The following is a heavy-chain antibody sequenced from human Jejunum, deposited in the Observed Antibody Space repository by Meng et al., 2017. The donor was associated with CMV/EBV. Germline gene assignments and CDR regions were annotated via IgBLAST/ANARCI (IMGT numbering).Heavy chain of an antibody. CDR2: IFPGDTDT. Sequence: GDRLTGYWIAWVGQMPGGGLEWRGSIFPGDTDTRYKRTFQGQVTSSADKSITTAYLQWSGLQASDTGMYFCARQVNWGPNGAFDVWGQGTMVTVSS. J-gene: IGHJ3*01. D-gene: IGHD3-16*01. CDR1: GDRLTGYW. V-gene: IGHV5-51*01. CDR3: ARQVNWGPNGAFDV.